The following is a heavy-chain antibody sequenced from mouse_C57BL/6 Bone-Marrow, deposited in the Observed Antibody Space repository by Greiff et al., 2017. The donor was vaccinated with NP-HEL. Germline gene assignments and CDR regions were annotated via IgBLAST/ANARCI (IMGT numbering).Heavy chain of an antibody. D-gene: IGHD2-5*01. Sequence: QVQLQQSGAELMKPGASVKLSCKATGYTFTGYWIEWVKQRPGHGLEWIGEILPGSGSTNYNEKFKGKATFTADTSSNTAYMQLSSLTTDDYAIDYCSRKTVAYYSNCVMDYWGKGTSVTVSS. CDR3: SRKTVAYYSNCVMDY. V-gene: IGHV1-9*01. CDR1: GYTFTGYW. J-gene: IGHJ4*01. CDR2: ILPGSGST.